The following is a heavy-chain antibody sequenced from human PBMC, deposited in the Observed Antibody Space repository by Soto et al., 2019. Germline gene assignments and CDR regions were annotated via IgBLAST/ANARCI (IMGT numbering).Heavy chain of an antibody. D-gene: IGHD2-21*02. Sequence: VQLLESGGGLVQPGGSLRLSCAASGFTFSSYAMSWVRQAPGKGLEWVAVIWYDGSNKYYADSVKGRFTISRDNSKNTLYLQMNSLRAEDTAVYYCARDREAYCGGDCPSYGMDVWGQGTTVTVSS. V-gene: IGHV3-33*08. CDR3: ARDREAYCGGDCPSYGMDV. J-gene: IGHJ6*02. CDR1: GFTFSSYA. CDR2: IWYDGSNK.